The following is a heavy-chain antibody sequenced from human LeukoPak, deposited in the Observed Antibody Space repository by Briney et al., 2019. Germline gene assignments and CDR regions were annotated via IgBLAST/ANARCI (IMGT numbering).Heavy chain of an antibody. J-gene: IGHJ4*02. Sequence: ASVKVSCKASGYTFTDYYMHWVRQAPGQGLEWMGRINPNSGGTNYAQKFQGRVTMTRDTSITTAYMGLGRLRSDDTAVYYCARGPGYSSDWTYWGQGTLVTVSS. CDR1: GYTFTDYY. CDR3: ARGPGYSSDWTY. CDR2: INPNSGGT. V-gene: IGHV1-2*06. D-gene: IGHD6-19*01.